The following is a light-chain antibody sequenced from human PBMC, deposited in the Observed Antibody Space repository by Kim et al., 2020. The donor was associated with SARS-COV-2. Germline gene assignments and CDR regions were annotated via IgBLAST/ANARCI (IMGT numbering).Light chain of an antibody. CDR3: QQLNSYPLT. CDR1: QGISSY. J-gene: IGKJ4*01. CDR2: AAS. V-gene: IGKV1-9*01. Sequence: ASVGDRVTITCRASQGISSYLAWYQQKPGKAPKLLIYAASTLQSGVPSRFSGSGSGTDFTLTISSLQPEDCATYYCQQLNSYPLTFGGGTKVEIK.